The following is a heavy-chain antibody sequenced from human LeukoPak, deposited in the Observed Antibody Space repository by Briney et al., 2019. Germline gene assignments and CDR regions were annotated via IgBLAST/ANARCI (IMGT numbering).Heavy chain of an antibody. CDR2: INHSGST. J-gene: IGHJ5*02. CDR1: GGSISSSSDY. Sequence: PSETLSLTCTVSGGSISSSSDYWGWIRQAPGKGLEWIGEINHSGSTNYNPSLKSRVTISVDTSKNQFSLKLSSVTAAGTAVYYCARRFVSSGWYTPRPGRFDPWGQGTLVTVSS. CDR3: ARRFVSSGWYTPRPGRFDP. D-gene: IGHD6-19*01. V-gene: IGHV4-39*07.